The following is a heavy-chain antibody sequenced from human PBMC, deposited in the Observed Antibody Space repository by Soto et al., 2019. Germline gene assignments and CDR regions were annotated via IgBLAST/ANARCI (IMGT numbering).Heavy chain of an antibody. V-gene: IGHV3-7*01. Sequence: PGGSLRLSCAASGFTFSSYWMSWVRQAPGKGLEWVANIKQDGSEKYYVDSVKGRFTISRDNAKNSLYLQMNSLRAEDTAVYYCAREKGYYDSSGYSDAFDIWGQGTMVTVSS. CDR1: GFTFSSYW. CDR3: AREKGYYDSSGYSDAFDI. J-gene: IGHJ3*02. CDR2: IKQDGSEK. D-gene: IGHD3-22*01.